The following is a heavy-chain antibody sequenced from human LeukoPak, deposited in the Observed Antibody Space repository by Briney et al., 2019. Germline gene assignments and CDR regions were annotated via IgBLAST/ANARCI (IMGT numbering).Heavy chain of an antibody. CDR3: ARVDMIRERQFNSFDI. Sequence: SQTLSLTCAISGDSISSSSFTWNWIRQSPSRGLEWLGRTYYMSNWYNDYAVSVKSRLIINPDTSKNQSSLHLNFVTPEDTAVYYCARVDMIRERQFNSFDIWGQGTMVTVSS. V-gene: IGHV6-1*01. J-gene: IGHJ3*02. D-gene: IGHD3-10*01. CDR1: GDSISSSSFT. CDR2: TYYMSNWYN.